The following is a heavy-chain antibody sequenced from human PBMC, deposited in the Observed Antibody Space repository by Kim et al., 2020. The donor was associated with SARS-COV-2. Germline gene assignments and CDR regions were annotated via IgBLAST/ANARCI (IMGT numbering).Heavy chain of an antibody. CDR2: VYPSGTT. CDR1: GASVSSGSAY. J-gene: IGHJ4*02. D-gene: IGHD3-22*01. Sequence: SETLSLTCSVSGASVSSGSAYCTWIRQTPERGLEWIGYVYPSGTTNYHPSFKSRVTISLDTSRNLFSLNLTSVTAADTAVYYCARDRPVSGSVGYYLDFWGQGARVTVSS. CDR3: ARDRPVSGSVGYYLDF. V-gene: IGHV4-61*01.